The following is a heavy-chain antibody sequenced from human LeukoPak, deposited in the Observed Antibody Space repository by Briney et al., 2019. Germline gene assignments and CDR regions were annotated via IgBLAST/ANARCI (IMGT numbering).Heavy chain of an antibody. CDR2: MYYSGST. J-gene: IGHJ5*02. CDR3: ARPYYYDSRIDP. D-gene: IGHD3-22*01. V-gene: IGHV4-30-4*01. CDR1: GGSISIGDYY. Sequence: SETLSLTCTVSGGSISIGDYYWSGIRQPPGKVLELIAYMYYSGSTYYNPSLKSRVTMSADTYKHQLSLKLSSVTAADTAVYYCARPYYYDSRIDPWGQGILVTVSS.